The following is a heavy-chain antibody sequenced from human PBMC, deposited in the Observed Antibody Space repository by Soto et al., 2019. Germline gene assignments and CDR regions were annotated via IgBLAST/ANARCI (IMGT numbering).Heavy chain of an antibody. CDR2: IYYSGST. D-gene: IGHD4-17*01. CDR1: GGSISSGGYY. CDR3: ARSTTVVTYFDY. Sequence: QVQLQESGPGLVKPSQTLSLTCTVSGGSISSGGYYWSWIRQHPGKGLEWIGYIYYSGSTYYNPSLKSRVTISVDKSKNQFSLKLSSVTAADTAVYYCARSTTVVTYFDYWGQGTLVTVSS. J-gene: IGHJ4*02. V-gene: IGHV4-31*03.